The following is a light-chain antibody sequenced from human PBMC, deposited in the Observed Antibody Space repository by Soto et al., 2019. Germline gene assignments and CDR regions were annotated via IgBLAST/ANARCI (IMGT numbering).Light chain of an antibody. CDR3: QHYNNYSPT. CDR2: KAS. Sequence: DIEMTQSPSTLSASVGDRVTITCRASQSISNWLAWYQQKPGKAPKLLIYKASGLESGVPSRFSGSGSGTEFTLTISSLQPDDSATYYCQHYNNYSPTFGGGTKVEI. J-gene: IGKJ4*01. V-gene: IGKV1-5*03. CDR1: QSISNW.